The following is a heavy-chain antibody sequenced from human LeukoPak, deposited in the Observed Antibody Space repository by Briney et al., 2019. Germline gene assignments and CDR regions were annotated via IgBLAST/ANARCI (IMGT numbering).Heavy chain of an antibody. CDR1: GFTVSSNY. D-gene: IGHD3-22*01. Sequence: GSLRLSCAASGFTVSSNYMSWVRQAPGKGLEWVSVIYSGGSTYYADSVKGRFTISRDNSKNTLYLQMNSLRAEDTAVYYCVSSYYDSSGYYQVGYFDYWGQGTLVTVSS. J-gene: IGHJ4*02. CDR2: IYSGGST. V-gene: IGHV3-66*02. CDR3: VSSYYDSSGYYQVGYFDY.